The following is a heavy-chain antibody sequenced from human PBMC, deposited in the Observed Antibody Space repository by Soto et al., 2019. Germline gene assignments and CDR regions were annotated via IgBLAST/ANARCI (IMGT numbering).Heavy chain of an antibody. CDR1: GFTFSTYA. CDR3: VGGPSYASGTYYTA. J-gene: IGHJ5*02. CDR2: ISYDGSNK. D-gene: IGHD3-10*01. V-gene: IGHV3-30*03. Sequence: QVQLVESGGGVVQPGRSLRLSCAASGFTFSTYAMNWVRHAPGKGKEWVAVISYDGSNKYYVDSVRSPFTISRHNSKNTLYLQMSSLGAEDTAVSSCVGGPSYASGTYYTAWGQGTVVTVSS.